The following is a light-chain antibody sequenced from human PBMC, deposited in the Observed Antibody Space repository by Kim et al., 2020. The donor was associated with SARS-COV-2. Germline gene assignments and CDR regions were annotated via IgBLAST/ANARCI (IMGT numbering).Light chain of an antibody. CDR3: LLSHSGTRV. J-gene: IGLJ3*02. CDR2: EIS. Sequence: PGGNVTRTGGSGTGAVTSGHYPYWFQQKPGHAPRTLIYEISNRYSWTPARFSGSLLGGKAALTLSGAQPEDEAEYYCLLSHSGTRVFGGGTQLTVL. V-gene: IGLV7-46*01. CDR1: TGAVTSGHY.